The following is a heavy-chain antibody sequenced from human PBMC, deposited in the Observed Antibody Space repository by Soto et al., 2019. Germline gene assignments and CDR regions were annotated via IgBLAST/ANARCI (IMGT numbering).Heavy chain of an antibody. CDR2: IYHSGST. Sequence: SETLSLTCTVSGGSVSSGSYYWSWIRQHPGKGLEWIGDIYHSGSTYYSPSLKSRVTMSVDTSKNQFSLKLSSVTAADTAVYYCARENPPCFDLWGQGILVTVSS. V-gene: IGHV4-31*03. J-gene: IGHJ5*02. CDR1: GGSVSSGSYY. CDR3: ARENPPCFDL.